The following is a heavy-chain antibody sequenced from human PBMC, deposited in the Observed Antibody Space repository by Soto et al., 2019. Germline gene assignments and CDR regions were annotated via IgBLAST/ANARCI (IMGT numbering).Heavy chain of an antibody. J-gene: IGHJ3*02. CDR3: ARQLTRFWSGYAGDSLNNDAFDI. Sequence: SETLSLTCTVSGGSISSYYWSWIRQPPGKGLEWIGYIYYSGSTNYNPSLKSRVTISVDTSKNQFSLKLSSVTAADTAVYYCARQLTRFWSGYAGDSLNNDAFDIWGQGTMVTVSS. V-gene: IGHV4-59*08. CDR2: IYYSGST. CDR1: GGSISSYY. D-gene: IGHD3-3*01.